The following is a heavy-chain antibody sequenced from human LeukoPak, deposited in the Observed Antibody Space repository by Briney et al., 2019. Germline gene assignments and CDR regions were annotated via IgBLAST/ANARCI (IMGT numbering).Heavy chain of an antibody. CDR2: INHSGST. V-gene: IGHV4-34*01. Sequence: LETLSLTCAVYGGSFSGYYWSWIRQPPGKGLEWIGEINHSGSTNYNPSLKSRVTISVDTSKNQFSLKLSSVTAADTAVYYCARGPGALELDYWGQGTLVTVSS. CDR3: ARGPGALELDY. D-gene: IGHD1-7*01. CDR1: GGSFSGYY. J-gene: IGHJ4*02.